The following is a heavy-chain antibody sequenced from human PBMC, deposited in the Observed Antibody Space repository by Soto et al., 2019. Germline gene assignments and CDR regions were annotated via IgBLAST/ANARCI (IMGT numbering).Heavy chain of an antibody. D-gene: IGHD6-13*01. J-gene: IGHJ4*02. Sequence: QVQLVESGGGVVQPGRSLRLSCVASGFTFSSYGMHWVRQAPGKGLEWVAVISYDGSNKYYADSVKGRFTISRDNSKNTLYLQMNSLRAEDTAVYYCAKDRRAAIAFGFDYWGQGTLVTVSS. CDR3: AKDRRAAIAFGFDY. V-gene: IGHV3-30*18. CDR2: ISYDGSNK. CDR1: GFTFSSYG.